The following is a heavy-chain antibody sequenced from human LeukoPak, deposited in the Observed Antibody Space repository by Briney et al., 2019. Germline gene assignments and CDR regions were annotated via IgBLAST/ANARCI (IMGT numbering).Heavy chain of an antibody. CDR1: GGSISSYY. Sequence: SETLSLTCTVSGGSISSYYWSWIRQPPGEGREWIGYIYYSGSTNYNPSLKSRVTISVDTSKNQFSLKLSSVTAADTAVYYCARDYQHPFSYYYYGMDVWGQGTTVTVSS. J-gene: IGHJ6*02. D-gene: IGHD3-16*02. CDR2: IYYSGST. CDR3: ARDYQHPFSYYYYGMDV. V-gene: IGHV4-59*01.